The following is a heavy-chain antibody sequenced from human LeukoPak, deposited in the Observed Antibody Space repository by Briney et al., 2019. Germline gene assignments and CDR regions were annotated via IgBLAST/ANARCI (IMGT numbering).Heavy chain of an antibody. D-gene: IGHD6-19*01. CDR3: ARDGSGWFAY. CDR1: GFTFSRYG. V-gene: IGHV3-48*03. Sequence: TGGSLRLSCAASGFTFSRYGMNWVRQAPGKGLEWVSYISSSGSAIYYTDSVKGRFTISRDNAKNSLYLQMNSLRAEDTAVYYCARDGSGWFAYWGQGPLVTVSS. CDR2: ISSSGSAI. J-gene: IGHJ4*02.